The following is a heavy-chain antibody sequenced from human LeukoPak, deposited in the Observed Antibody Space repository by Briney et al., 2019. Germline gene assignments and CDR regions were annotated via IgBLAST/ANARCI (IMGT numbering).Heavy chain of an antibody. V-gene: IGHV3-7*01. Sequence: GGSLRLSCAASGVTFSIYWMSWVREAPGGGLEWVANINQDGSQKYYVDSVKGRLTNSRDNAKNSFFLKMSSLRAEDTSVYYCVAGDWGARDSFDLWGRGTMVTVSS. CDR3: VAGDWGARDSFDL. CDR1: GVTFSIYW. D-gene: IGHD2-21*02. CDR2: INQDGSQK. J-gene: IGHJ3*01.